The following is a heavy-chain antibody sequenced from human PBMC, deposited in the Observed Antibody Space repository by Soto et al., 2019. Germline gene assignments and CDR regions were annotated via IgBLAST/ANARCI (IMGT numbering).Heavy chain of an antibody. CDR2: IYYSGST. CDR1: GGSISSSSYY. D-gene: IGHD3-3*01. V-gene: IGHV4-39*01. J-gene: IGHJ5*02. Sequence: SETLSLTCTVSGGSISSSSYYWGWIRQPPGKGLEWIGSIYYSGSTYYNPSLKSRVTISVDTSKNQFSLKLSSVTAADTAVYYCARRAPYDFWSGYSNWFEPWGQGTLVTVSS. CDR3: ARRAPYDFWSGYSNWFEP.